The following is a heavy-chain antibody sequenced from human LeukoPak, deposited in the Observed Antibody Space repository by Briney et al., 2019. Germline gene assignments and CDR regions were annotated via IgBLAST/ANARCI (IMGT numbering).Heavy chain of an antibody. CDR2: ISHTGSTM. CDR3: AKDGGSYVSYFDY. V-gene: IGHV3-48*04. CDR1: GFSFSSYS. D-gene: IGHD1-26*01. J-gene: IGHJ4*02. Sequence: GGSLRLSCAASGFSFSSYSMNWVRQAPGKGLEWVSYISHTGSTMSYADSVKGRFTISRDNAKNSLYLQMNSLRAEDMALYYCAKDGGSYVSYFDYWGQGTLVTVSS.